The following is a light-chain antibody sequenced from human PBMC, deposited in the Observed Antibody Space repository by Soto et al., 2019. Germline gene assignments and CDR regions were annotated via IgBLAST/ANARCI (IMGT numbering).Light chain of an antibody. CDR2: GVT. Sequence: QSALTQPPSASGSPGQSVTISCTGTSSDVGGYNYVSWYQQHPGKAPKLMIYGVTKRPSGVPDRFSGSKSGNTASLTVSGLQAEDEAYYYCSSYAGSNNYVFGTGTKLPS. CDR1: SSDVGGYNY. V-gene: IGLV2-8*01. CDR3: SSYAGSNNYV. J-gene: IGLJ1*01.